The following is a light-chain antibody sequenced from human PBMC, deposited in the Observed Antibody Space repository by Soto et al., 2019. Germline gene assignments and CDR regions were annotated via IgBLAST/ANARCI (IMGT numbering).Light chain of an antibody. Sequence: EIVLTQSPGTLSLSPGEIATLSCRASQSVSSNKLAWYQQKPGQAPRLLIYGASGRATGIPDRFSGSGSGTDFTLTISRLEPEDFAVYYCQVFDGSLWTFGQGTKVEIK. J-gene: IGKJ1*01. CDR2: GAS. V-gene: IGKV3-20*01. CDR3: QVFDGSLWT. CDR1: QSVSSNK.